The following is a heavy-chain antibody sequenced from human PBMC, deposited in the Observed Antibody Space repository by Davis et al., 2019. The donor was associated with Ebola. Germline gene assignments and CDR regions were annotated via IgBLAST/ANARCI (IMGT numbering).Heavy chain of an antibody. CDR2: ISMSGGST. CDR3: AEGGTNNFLGAN. D-gene: IGHD1-1*01. V-gene: IGHV3-23*01. CDR1: GFTFSLTD. J-gene: IGHJ4*02. Sequence: GESLKISCAASGFTFSLTDMNWFRQAPGKGLECVAAISMSGGSTDYADSVRGRFSISRDDSKNTLYLQMDSLRAEDTAVFYCAEGGTNNFLGANWGQGTLVTVSS.